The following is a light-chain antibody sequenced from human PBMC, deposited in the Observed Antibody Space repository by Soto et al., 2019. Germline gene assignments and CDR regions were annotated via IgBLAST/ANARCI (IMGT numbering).Light chain of an antibody. CDR2: GVS. J-gene: IGKJ5*01. V-gene: IGKV3-15*01. CDR3: QQGYHSPFT. CDR1: QSISGE. Sequence: EIVMTQSPATLSVSPGERATLSCRASQSISGELAWYQQRPGQPPRLLIYGVSTRATGFPDRFSGSGSGSDFTLTIRRLEAEDFAVYYCQQGYHSPFTFGQGTRL.